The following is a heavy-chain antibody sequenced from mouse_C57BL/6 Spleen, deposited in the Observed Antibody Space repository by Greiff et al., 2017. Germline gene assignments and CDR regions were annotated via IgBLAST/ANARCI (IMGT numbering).Heavy chain of an antibody. J-gene: IGHJ4*01. Sequence: DVKLVESGGGLVKPGGSLQLSCAASGFTFSDYGMHWVRQAPEKGLGWVAYISSGSSTIYYADTVKGRFTISRDNAKNTLFLQMTSLRSEDAAMYYGARSITSAMDYWGQGTSVTVSS. V-gene: IGHV5-17*01. CDR2: ISSGSSTI. CDR3: ARSITSAMDY. CDR1: GFTFSDYG. D-gene: IGHD1-1*01.